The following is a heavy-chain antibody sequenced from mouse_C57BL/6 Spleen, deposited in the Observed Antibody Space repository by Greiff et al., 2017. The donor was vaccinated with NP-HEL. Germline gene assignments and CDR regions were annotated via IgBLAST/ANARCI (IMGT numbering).Heavy chain of an antibody. V-gene: IGHV1-9*01. CDR3: ARGGPYYSNFSYWYFDV. D-gene: IGHD2-5*01. J-gene: IGHJ1*03. CDR2: ILPGSGST. CDR1: GYTFTSYW. Sequence: QVQLQQSGAELMKPGASVKLSCKATGYTFTSYWIEWVKQRPGHGLEWIGEILPGSGSTNYNEKFKGKATFTADTSSNTAYMQLSSLTTEDSAIYYCARGGPYYSNFSYWYFDVWGTGTTVTVSS.